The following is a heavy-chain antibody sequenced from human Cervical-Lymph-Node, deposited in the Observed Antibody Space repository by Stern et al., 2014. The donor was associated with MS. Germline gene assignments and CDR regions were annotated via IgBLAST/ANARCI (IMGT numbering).Heavy chain of an antibody. CDR3: ARTYVRAFDY. D-gene: IGHD3-16*01. Sequence: QVQLVDSGSEVKKPGASVKVSCKASGYTFTNYGITWVRQAPGRGLEWMGWISAYNGDTNYAQNLQGRVTMTTDTSMTTAYMELRSLRSDDTAVYYCARTYVRAFDYWGQGSLVTVSS. CDR2: ISAYNGDT. J-gene: IGHJ4*02. V-gene: IGHV1-18*01. CDR1: GYTFTNYG.